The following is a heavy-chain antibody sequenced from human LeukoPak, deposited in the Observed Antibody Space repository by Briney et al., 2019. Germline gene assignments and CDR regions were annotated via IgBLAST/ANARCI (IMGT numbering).Heavy chain of an antibody. V-gene: IGHV4-34*01. D-gene: IGHD4/OR15-4a*01. CDR3: ARRLWRVRKYYFDY. Sequence: PSEALSLTCAVYGGSFSDYYWSWIRQPPGKGLEWIGEINHSGGTNYNPSLKSRATMSVDTSKNHFSLILNSVTATDTAVYYCARRLWRVRKYYFDYWGQGTLVTVSS. CDR2: INHSGGT. CDR1: GGSFSDYY. J-gene: IGHJ4*02.